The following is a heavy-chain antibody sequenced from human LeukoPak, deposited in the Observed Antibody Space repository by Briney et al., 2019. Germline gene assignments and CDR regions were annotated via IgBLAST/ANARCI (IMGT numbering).Heavy chain of an antibody. V-gene: IGHV4-39*01. CDR3: AATYRALDSSRWYPNWFDP. D-gene: IGHD6-13*01. J-gene: IGHJ5*02. CDR2: IYYSGST. CDR1: GGSISSSSYY. Sequence: PSETLSLTCTVSGGSISSSSYYWGWIRQPPGKGLEWIGSIYYSGSTYYNPSLKSRVTISVDTSKNQFSLKLSSVTAADTAVYYCAATYRALDSSRWYPNWFDPWGQGTLVTVSS.